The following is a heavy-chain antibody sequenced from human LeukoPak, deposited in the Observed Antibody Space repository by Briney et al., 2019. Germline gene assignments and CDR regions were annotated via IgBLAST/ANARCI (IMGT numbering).Heavy chain of an antibody. Sequence: PGGSLRLSCTASGFTFSTYGMHWVRQAPGKGLEWVAFIRYDGSNKYYADSVKGRFTISRDNAKNTLYLQMNSLRAEDTAVYYCARDGYSSSFYFDYWGQGTLVTVSS. CDR1: GFTFSTYG. D-gene: IGHD6-6*01. V-gene: IGHV3-30*02. CDR2: IRYDGSNK. J-gene: IGHJ4*02. CDR3: ARDGYSSSFYFDY.